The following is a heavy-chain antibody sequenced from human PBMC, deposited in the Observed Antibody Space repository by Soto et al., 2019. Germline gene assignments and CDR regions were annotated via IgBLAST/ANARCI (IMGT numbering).Heavy chain of an antibody. Sequence: SETLSLTCAVYGGSFSGYYWSWIRQPPGKGLEWIGEINHSGSTNYNPSLKSRVTISVDTSKNQFSLKLSSVSAADTAVYYCALVFVGNWFDPWGQGTLVTVSS. D-gene: IGHD2-8*01. J-gene: IGHJ5*02. CDR2: INHSGST. CDR1: GGSFSGYY. CDR3: ALVFVGNWFDP. V-gene: IGHV4-34*01.